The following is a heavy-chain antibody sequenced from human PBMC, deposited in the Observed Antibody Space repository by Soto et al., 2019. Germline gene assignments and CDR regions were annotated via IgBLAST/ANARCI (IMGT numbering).Heavy chain of an antibody. Sequence: QVQLVESGGGVVQPGRSLRLSCAASGFTFSSYAMHWVRQAPGKGLEWVAVISYDGSNKYYADSVKGRFTISRDNSKNTLYLQMNSLRAEDTAVYYCARDHGYSYEAPFISKKPDYYYYGMDVWGQGTTVTVSS. J-gene: IGHJ6*02. CDR2: ISYDGSNK. CDR1: GFTFSSYA. CDR3: ARDHGYSYEAPFISKKPDYYYYGMDV. D-gene: IGHD5-18*01. V-gene: IGHV3-30-3*01.